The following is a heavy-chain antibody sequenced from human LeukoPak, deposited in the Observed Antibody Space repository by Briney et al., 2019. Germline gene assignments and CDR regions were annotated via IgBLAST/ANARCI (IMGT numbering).Heavy chain of an antibody. CDR1: GFSLSTARMG. V-gene: IGHV2-26*01. Sequence: SGPVLVKPTATLTLTCTVSGFSLSTARMGVSWIRQPPGKALEWLAHIFSNDEKSYSTSLKSRLTISKDTSKSQVVLTMTNMDPVDTATYYCARIERYYDFWSGYYYMDVWGKGTTVTVSS. J-gene: IGHJ6*03. CDR2: IFSNDEK. D-gene: IGHD3-3*01. CDR3: ARIERYYDFWSGYYYMDV.